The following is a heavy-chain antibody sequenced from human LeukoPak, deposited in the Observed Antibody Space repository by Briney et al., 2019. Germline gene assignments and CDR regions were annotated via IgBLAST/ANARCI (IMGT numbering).Heavy chain of an antibody. CDR1: GFTFSSYG. V-gene: IGHV3-33*01. Sequence: PGRSLRLSCAASGFTFSSYGMHWVRQAPGKGLEWVAVIWYDGSNKYYADSVKGRFTISRDNSKNTLYLQMNSLRAEDTAVYYCARVQLWFRYFDYWGQGTLVTVSS. CDR2: IWYDGSNK. CDR3: ARVQLWFRYFDY. D-gene: IGHD5-18*01. J-gene: IGHJ4*02.